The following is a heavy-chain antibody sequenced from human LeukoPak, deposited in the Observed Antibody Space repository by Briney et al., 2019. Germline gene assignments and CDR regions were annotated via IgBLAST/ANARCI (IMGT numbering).Heavy chain of an antibody. D-gene: IGHD3/OR15-3a*01. CDR3: ARDPDYDFWTEVDY. Sequence: GASVKVSCKASGYTFTSYAMNWVRQAPGQGLEWMGWINTNTGNPTYAQGCTGRFVFSLDTSVSTAYLQISSLKAEDTAVYYCARDPDYDFWTEVDYWGQGTLVTVSS. CDR2: INTNTGNP. V-gene: IGHV7-4-1*02. J-gene: IGHJ4*02. CDR1: GYTFTSYA.